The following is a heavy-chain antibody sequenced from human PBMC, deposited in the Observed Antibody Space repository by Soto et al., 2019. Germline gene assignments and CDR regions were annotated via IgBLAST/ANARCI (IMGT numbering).Heavy chain of an antibody. CDR1: GFTFSSYA. CDR3: XKCCPAPGGFYDYSMDV. CDR2: ISGSGGTT. Sequence: QPGGSLRLSCAASGFTFSSYAMGWVRQAPGKGLDWVSVISGSGGTTYSADSVKGRFTISRDNSKNTLYLQMNSLRAEDTAVYYCXKCCPAPGGFYDYSMDVWGQGTAVTVSS. J-gene: IGHJ6*02. V-gene: IGHV3-23*01.